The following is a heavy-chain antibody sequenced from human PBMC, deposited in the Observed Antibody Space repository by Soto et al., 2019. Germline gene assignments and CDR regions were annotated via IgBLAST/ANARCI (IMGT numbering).Heavy chain of an antibody. D-gene: IGHD1-26*01. CDR3: ARDAPYSGSYSGADC. CDR1: VYTFTSYG. Sequence: QVQLVQSGAEVKKPGSSVKVYCKASVYTFTSYGISWVRQDPGQGLEWMGWISVYNGDTHYAQKLQGRVTMTTDTSTSTAYMELRSLRYDDTDFYYCARDAPYSGSYSGADCWGQGTLVTVSS. V-gene: IGHV1-18*01. CDR2: ISVYNGDT. J-gene: IGHJ4*02.